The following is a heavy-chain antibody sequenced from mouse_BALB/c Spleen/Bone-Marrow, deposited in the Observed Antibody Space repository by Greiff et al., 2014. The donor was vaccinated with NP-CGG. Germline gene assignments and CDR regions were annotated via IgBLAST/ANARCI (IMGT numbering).Heavy chain of an antibody. V-gene: IGHV1S29*02. D-gene: IGHD2-3*01. CDR1: GYTFSAYN. CDR2: IYPYNGGT. Sequence: EVKLEESGPELVKPGASVKIPCKASGYTFSAYNMHWVKQSHGKSLEWIGNIYPYNGGTGYNQKFKRKATLTVDNSSSTAYMELRSLTSEDSAVYHCARGWLLSWFAYWGQGTLVTVSA. CDR3: ARGWLLSWFAY. J-gene: IGHJ3*01.